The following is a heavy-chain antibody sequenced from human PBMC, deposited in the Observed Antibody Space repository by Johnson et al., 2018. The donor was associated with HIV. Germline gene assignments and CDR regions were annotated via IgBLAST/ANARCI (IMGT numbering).Heavy chain of an antibody. D-gene: IGHD6-6*01. CDR1: GFTFSSYA. J-gene: IGHJ3*02. CDR2: ISYDGSTT. V-gene: IGHV3-30*04. CDR3: ARENTFLDVASRGDSFDM. Sequence: QVQLVESGGGVVQPATSLRLSCAASGFTFSSYAMHWVRQAPGKGLEWVTFISYDGSTTYYADSVKGRFTISRDNSKNTLYLQMSSLGADDTAVYYCARENTFLDVASRGDSFDMWGQGTTVIVSS.